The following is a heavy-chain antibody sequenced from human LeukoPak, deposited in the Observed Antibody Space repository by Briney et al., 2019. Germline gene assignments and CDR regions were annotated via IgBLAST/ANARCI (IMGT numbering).Heavy chain of an antibody. Sequence: GGSLRLSCAASGFTFSSYSMNWVRQAPGKGLEWVSYISSSSSTIYYADSVKGRFTISRDNAKNSLYLQMNSLRAEDTAVYYCARAPDPLWFGRSDAFDIWGQGTMVTVSS. CDR3: ARAPDPLWFGRSDAFDI. D-gene: IGHD3-10*01. J-gene: IGHJ3*02. CDR1: GFTFSSYS. V-gene: IGHV3-48*04. CDR2: ISSSSSTI.